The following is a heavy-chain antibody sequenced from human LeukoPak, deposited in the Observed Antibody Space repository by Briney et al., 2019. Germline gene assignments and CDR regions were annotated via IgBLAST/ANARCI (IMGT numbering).Heavy chain of an antibody. V-gene: IGHV3-20*04. J-gene: IGHJ4*02. D-gene: IGHD6-13*01. CDR3: AKESEVTAAFDY. Sequence: GGSLRLSCAASGFTFDDYGMSWVRQAPGKGLEWVSGINWNGGITGYADSVKGRFTISRDNNKNSLYLQTNSLRTEDTALYYCAKESEVTAAFDYWGQGTLVTVSS. CDR1: GFTFDDYG. CDR2: INWNGGIT.